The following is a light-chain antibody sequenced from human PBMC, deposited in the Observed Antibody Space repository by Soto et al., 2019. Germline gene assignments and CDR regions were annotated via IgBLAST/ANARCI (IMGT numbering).Light chain of an antibody. CDR2: ETS. Sequence: DIQLTQSPSSLSASVGDRVTITCRASQGIRKDLGWSQHKPGKAPKRLIYETSNLQTGVPSRFSGGGSGTELTLTISSLQPEDFATYYCLQHNSYPRTFGQGTKVEIK. CDR3: LQHNSYPRT. J-gene: IGKJ1*01. CDR1: QGIRKD. V-gene: IGKV1-17*01.